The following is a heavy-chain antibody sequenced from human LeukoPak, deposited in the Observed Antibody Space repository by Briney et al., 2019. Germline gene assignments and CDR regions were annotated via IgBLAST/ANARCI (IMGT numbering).Heavy chain of an antibody. CDR1: GFTFSSYA. V-gene: IGHV3-30*04. D-gene: IGHD3-22*01. J-gene: IGHJ4*02. CDR2: ISYDGSNK. CDR3: ARDSGPSAYYDSSGYLPY. Sequence: HPGGSLRLSCAASGFTFSSYAMHWVRQAPGKGLEWVAVISYDGSNKYYADSVKGRFTISRDNSKNTLYLQTNSLRAEDTAVYYCARDSGPSAYYDSSGYLPYWGQGTLVTVSS.